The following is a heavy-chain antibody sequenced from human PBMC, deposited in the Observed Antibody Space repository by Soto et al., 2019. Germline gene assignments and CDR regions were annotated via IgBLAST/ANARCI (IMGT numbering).Heavy chain of an antibody. Sequence: SETLSLTCTVSGGSISSGDYYWSWIRQPPGKGLEWIGYIYYSGSTYYNPSLKSRVTISVDTSKNQFSLKLSSVTAADTAVYYCARDPIANNYYDSSGYLVSWGQGTLVTVSS. CDR1: GGSISSGDYY. V-gene: IGHV4-30-4*01. D-gene: IGHD3-22*01. CDR3: ARDPIANNYYDSSGYLVS. CDR2: IYYSGST. J-gene: IGHJ5*02.